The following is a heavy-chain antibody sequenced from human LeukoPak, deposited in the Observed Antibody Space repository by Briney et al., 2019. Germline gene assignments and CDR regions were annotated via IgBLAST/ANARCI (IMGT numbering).Heavy chain of an antibody. Sequence: GGSLRLSCVASGVTFSKYAMSWVPQAPGRGLEWVANIKQDGSEIYYVASVKGRFTISRDDAKNSLYLQMNSLRADDTAVYYCGRHRWDTSASYHFDYWGQGTLVTVSS. CDR1: GVTFSKYA. CDR3: GRHRWDTSASYHFDY. J-gene: IGHJ4*02. V-gene: IGHV3-7*03. CDR2: IKQDGSEI. D-gene: IGHD1-26*01.